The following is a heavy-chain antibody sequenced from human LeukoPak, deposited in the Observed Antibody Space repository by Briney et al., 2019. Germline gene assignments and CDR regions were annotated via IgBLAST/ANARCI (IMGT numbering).Heavy chain of an antibody. CDR3: ASTPSYYYDSSGYYYGLSPRFDY. J-gene: IGHJ4*02. V-gene: IGHV1-24*01. Sequence: ASVKVSCKVSGYTLTELSMHWVRQAPGKGLEWMGGFDPEDGETIYAQKFQGRVTMTEDTSTDTAYMELSSLRSEDTAVYYCASTPSYYYDSSGYYYGLSPRFDYWGQGTLVTVSS. CDR1: GYTLTELS. D-gene: IGHD3-22*01. CDR2: FDPEDGET.